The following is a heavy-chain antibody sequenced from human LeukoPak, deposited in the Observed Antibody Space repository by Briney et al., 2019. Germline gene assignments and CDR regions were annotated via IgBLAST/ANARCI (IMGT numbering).Heavy chain of an antibody. J-gene: IGHJ3*02. CDR3: ARDNGGGELDAFDI. CDR1: GGSISSYY. V-gene: IGHV4-59*01. Sequence: PSETLSLTCTVSGGSISSYYWSWIRQPPGKGLEWIGYTYYSGSTNYNPSLKSRVTISVDTSKNQFSLKLGSVTAADTAVYYCARDNGGGELDAFDIWGQGTMVTVSS. CDR2: TYYSGST. D-gene: IGHD4-17*01.